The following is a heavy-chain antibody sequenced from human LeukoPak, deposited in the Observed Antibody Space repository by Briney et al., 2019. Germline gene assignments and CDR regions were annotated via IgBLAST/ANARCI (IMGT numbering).Heavy chain of an antibody. V-gene: IGHV1-8*03. CDR3: ARSPSAHRRNLGRLNWFDP. CDR1: GYTFTSYD. CDR2: MNPNSGNT. J-gene: IGHJ5*02. Sequence: ASVKVSCKASGYTFTSYDINWVRQATGQGLEWMGWMNPNSGNTGYAQKFQGRVTITRNTSISTAYMELSSLRSEDTAVYYCARSPSAHRRNLGRLNWFDPWGQGTLVTVSS. D-gene: IGHD1-14*01.